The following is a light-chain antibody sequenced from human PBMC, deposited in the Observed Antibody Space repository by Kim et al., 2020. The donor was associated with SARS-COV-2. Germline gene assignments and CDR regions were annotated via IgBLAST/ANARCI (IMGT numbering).Light chain of an antibody. CDR3: SSFASSDTLV. J-gene: IGLJ1*01. CDR2: DVN. V-gene: IGLV2-14*03. CDR1: SSDVVRYNY. Sequence: GQSFTISCTGTSSDVVRYNYVSWYQQHPGKAPKLMIYDVNNRPSGVSNRFSGSKSGNTASLTISGLQAEDEADYYCSSFASSDTLVFGTGTKVTVL.